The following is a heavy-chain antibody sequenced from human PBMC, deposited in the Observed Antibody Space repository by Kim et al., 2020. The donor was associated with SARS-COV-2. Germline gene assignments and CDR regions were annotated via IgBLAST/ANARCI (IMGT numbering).Heavy chain of an antibody. CDR3: TKADYGDPKEGAFDI. D-gene: IGHD4-17*01. CDR2: IRSKADGGTT. Sequence: GGSLRLSCTASGFTFGDYAMSWFRQAPGKGLEWVGFIRSKADGGTTEYAASVKGRFTISRDDSKSIAYLQMNSLKTEDTAVYYCTKADYGDPKEGAFDIWGQGTMVTVSS. CDR1: GFTFGDYA. J-gene: IGHJ3*02. V-gene: IGHV3-49*03.